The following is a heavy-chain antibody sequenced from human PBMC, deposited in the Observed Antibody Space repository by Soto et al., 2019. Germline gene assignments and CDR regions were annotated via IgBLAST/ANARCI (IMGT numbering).Heavy chain of an antibody. J-gene: IGHJ6*02. CDR3: AREGYGSPLEGYYYGMDV. CDR2: ISYDGSNK. D-gene: IGHD6-13*01. CDR1: GFTFSSYA. V-gene: IGHV3-30-3*01. Sequence: GGSLRLSCAASGFTFSSYAMHWVRQAPGKGLEWVAVISYDGSNKYYADSVKGRFTISRDNSKNTLYLQMNSLRAEDTAVYYCAREGYGSPLEGYYYGMDVWGQGTTVTVSS.